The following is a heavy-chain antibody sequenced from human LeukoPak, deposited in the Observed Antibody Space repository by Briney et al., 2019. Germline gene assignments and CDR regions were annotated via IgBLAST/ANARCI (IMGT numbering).Heavy chain of an antibody. CDR2: IYISGST. CDR3: ARGSFSGGWEI. V-gene: IGHV4-4*07. J-gene: IGHJ4*02. CDR1: GGSFSSYF. D-gene: IGHD2-15*01. Sequence: ETLSLTCTVSGGSFSSYFWNWIQQSAGEGLEWIGRIYISGSTNYKPSLKSRVTMSVDTSKNQFSLNLSSVTAADTAVYYCARGSFSGGWEIWGQGTLVTVSS.